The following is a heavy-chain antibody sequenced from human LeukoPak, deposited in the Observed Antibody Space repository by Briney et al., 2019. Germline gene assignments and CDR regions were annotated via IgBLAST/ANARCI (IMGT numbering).Heavy chain of an antibody. Sequence: SVKVSCKASGGTFSSYAISWVRQAPGQGLEWMGGIIPIFGTANYAQKFQGRVTITTDESTSTAYMELSSLRSEDTAVYYCARGGCCTNGVCEPGGHYYYMDVWGKGTTVTVSS. CDR1: GGTFSSYA. J-gene: IGHJ6*03. CDR2: IIPIFGTA. D-gene: IGHD2-8*01. V-gene: IGHV1-69*05. CDR3: ARGGCCTNGVCEPGGHYYYMDV.